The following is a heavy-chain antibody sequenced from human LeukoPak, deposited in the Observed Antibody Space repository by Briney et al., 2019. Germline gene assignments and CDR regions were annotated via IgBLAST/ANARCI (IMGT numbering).Heavy chain of an antibody. V-gene: IGHV3-48*03. CDR1: GFTFSSYE. CDR3: VTGIYRSFYYYSMDV. J-gene: IGHJ6*03. CDR2: ITSSDSDI. D-gene: IGHD1-26*01. Sequence: GGSLRLSCAGPGFTFSSYEINWVRQAPARGLEWVSFITSSDSDIYYADSVRGRLATSRDNAKESLYLQMNSLRVEATAVYYCVTGIYRSFYYYSMDVWGKGTTVTVSS.